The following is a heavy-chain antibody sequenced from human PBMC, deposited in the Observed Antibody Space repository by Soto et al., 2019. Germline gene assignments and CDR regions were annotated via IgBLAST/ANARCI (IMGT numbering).Heavy chain of an antibody. V-gene: IGHV3-30*18. CDR3: AKDQASGQGSFDS. Sequence: GGSLRLSCAASGFTFNIYGMHWVRQAPDKGLEWVALISCDGSNQYYADSVKGRFTISRDNSKNTLFLQMNSLRADDTAVYYCAKDQASGQGSFDSWGQGALVTVSS. J-gene: IGHJ4*02. CDR2: ISCDGSNQ. CDR1: GFTFNIYG.